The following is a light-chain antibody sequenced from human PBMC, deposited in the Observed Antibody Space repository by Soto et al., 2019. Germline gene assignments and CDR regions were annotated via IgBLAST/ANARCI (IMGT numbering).Light chain of an antibody. J-gene: IGKJ2*01. V-gene: IGKV3-15*01. CDR3: QQYNIWPYT. Sequence: DIVMTQSPATLSVSPGERATLSCRASQSLNTKLAWYQQKPGQAPRLLISGATARAPGIPARFSGGGSGTEFTLTISSLQSEDFAVYFCQQYNIWPYTFGQGTK. CDR2: GAT. CDR1: QSLNTK.